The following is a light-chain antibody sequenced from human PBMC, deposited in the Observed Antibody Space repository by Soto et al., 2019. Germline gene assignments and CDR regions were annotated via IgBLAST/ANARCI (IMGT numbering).Light chain of an antibody. V-gene: IGKV3-15*01. CDR2: GAS. J-gene: IGKJ1*01. Sequence: EIVLTQSPGTLSLSPGERATLSCRASQTVSTNYLAWYQQKPGLAPRLLIYGASTRATGIPARFSGSGSGTEFTLTISSLQSEDFAVYYCQQYNNWPPWTFGQGTKVHIK. CDR1: QTVSTN. CDR3: QQYNNWPPWT.